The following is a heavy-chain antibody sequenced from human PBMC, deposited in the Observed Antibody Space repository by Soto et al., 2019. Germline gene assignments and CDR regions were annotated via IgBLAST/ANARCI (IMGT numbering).Heavy chain of an antibody. CDR1: RVTFWIYG. CDR2: ISSSSSYI. Sequence: SPKLGSAACRVTFWIYGMNLGRKSPEKVLESVSSISSSSSYIYYAASVKGRFTISRDNAKNSLYLQMNSLRAEDTAVYYCARPPDVNTANHHWGEGTLVTVPS. J-gene: IGHJ1*01. CDR3: ARPPDVNTANHH. V-gene: IGHV3-21*01. D-gene: IGHD5-18*01.